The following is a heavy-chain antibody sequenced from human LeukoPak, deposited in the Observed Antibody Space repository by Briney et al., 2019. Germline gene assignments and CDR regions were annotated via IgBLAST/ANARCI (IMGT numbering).Heavy chain of an antibody. J-gene: IGHJ6*04. CDR1: GFTFSSYE. Sequence: GGSLRLSCAASGFTFSSYEMNWVRQAPGKGLEWVSYISSSGSTIYYADSVKGRFTISRDNAKNSLYLQMSSLRAEDTAVYYCARGGYCSSTSCRYYYYYYGMDVWGKGTTVTVSS. CDR2: ISSSGSTI. D-gene: IGHD2-2*01. V-gene: IGHV3-48*03. CDR3: ARGGYCSSTSCRYYYYYYGMDV.